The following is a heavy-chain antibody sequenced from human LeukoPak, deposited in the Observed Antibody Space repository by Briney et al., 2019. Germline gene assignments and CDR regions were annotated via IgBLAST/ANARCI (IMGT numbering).Heavy chain of an antibody. CDR3: ARSEIYNYGYNPNTKFDY. J-gene: IGHJ4*02. V-gene: IGHV3-23*01. Sequence: GGSLRLSCAAAGFIFSSHVMSWVRQAPGRGLEWVSGFSGGAGSTYYADSVRGRFTISGDNSKKLLYLQMDSLRAEDTAVYYCARSEIYNYGYNPNTKFDYWGQGILVTVSS. CDR1: GFIFSSHV. CDR2: FSGGAGST. D-gene: IGHD5-18*01.